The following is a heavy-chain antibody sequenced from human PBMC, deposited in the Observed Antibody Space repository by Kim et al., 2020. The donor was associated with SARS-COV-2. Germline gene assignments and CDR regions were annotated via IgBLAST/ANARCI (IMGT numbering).Heavy chain of an antibody. D-gene: IGHD3-16*01. CDR2: TYYRSKWFN. V-gene: IGHV6-1*01. J-gene: IGHJ6*02. CDR1: GDSVSSNNAA. Sequence: SQTLSLTYAISGDSVSSNNAAWNWIRQSPSRGLEWLGRTYYRSKWFNDYALSVKSRITINPDTSKNHFSLQLSSVTPEDTAVYYCANGGSGLGGMNVWGQGTTVTVSS. CDR3: ANGGSGLGGMNV.